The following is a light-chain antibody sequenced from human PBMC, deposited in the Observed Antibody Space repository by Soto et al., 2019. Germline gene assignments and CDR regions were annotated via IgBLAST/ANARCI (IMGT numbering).Light chain of an antibody. V-gene: IGKV1-5*01. J-gene: IGKJ1*01. CDR2: GAS. CDR1: QSIRHY. Sequence: DSQMTHSPPTLSASVGDRVTITCRASQSIRHYLAWYQQMPGKAPKLLIYGASTLQSGVPSRFSGSGSGTEFILTISSLQPDDFGTYFCQHHNSYSQTFGQGTKV. CDR3: QHHNSYSQT.